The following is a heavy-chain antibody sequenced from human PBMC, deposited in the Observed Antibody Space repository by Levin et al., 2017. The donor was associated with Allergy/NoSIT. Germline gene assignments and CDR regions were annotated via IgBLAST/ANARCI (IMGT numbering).Heavy chain of an antibody. CDR3: ARDDLAGFGEWYGPDV. Sequence: SQTLSLTCTVSGDSIDRGNFYWTWIRKHPAKGLEWLGFIHHSGSATYNPSLKSRLSMSLDTSKSQFSLKVTSLTVADTAVYYCARDDLAGFGEWYGPDVWGQGATVIVSS. J-gene: IGHJ6*02. CDR1: GDSIDRGNFY. CDR2: IHHSGSA. V-gene: IGHV4-31*03. D-gene: IGHD3-10*01.